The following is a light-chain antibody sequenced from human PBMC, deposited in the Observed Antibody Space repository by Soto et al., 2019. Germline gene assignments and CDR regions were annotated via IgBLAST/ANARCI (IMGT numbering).Light chain of an antibody. CDR1: SSDVGGYDY. CDR3: SSYTSSSTL. J-gene: IGLJ2*01. V-gene: IGLV2-14*01. Sequence: QSVLTQPASVSGSPGQSITISCTGTSSDVGGYDYVSWYQQHPGKAPQLMIYDVSYRPSGVSNRFSGSKSGNTACLTIAGLQAEDEADYYFSSYTSSSTLFGGGTKLTVL. CDR2: DVS.